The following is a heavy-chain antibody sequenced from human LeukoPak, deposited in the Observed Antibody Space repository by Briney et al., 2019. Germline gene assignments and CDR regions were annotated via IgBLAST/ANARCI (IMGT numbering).Heavy chain of an antibody. D-gene: IGHD2-15*01. Sequence: SQTLSLTCSVSSGSISSDGYYWSWIRQHPGKDLEWIGYIYYTGSTFYNPSLKSRVTISVDTSKNQFSLKLTSVAAADTAVYFCARETAAGPLHPRGQGTLVTVSS. J-gene: IGHJ5*02. V-gene: IGHV4-31*03. CDR3: ARETAAGPLHP. CDR2: IYYTGST. CDR1: SGSISSDGYY.